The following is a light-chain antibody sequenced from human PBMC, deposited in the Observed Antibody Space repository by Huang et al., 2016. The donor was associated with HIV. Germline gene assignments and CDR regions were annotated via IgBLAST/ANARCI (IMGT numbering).Light chain of an antibody. V-gene: IGKV3-15*01. CDR3: QQYNNWPRT. CDR2: AAS. J-gene: IGKJ1*01. CDR1: QSVSSN. Sequence: EIVMTQSPATLSVSPGERATLSCRASQSVSSNLAWYQQKPDQAPRLLIYAASTRATGIPARFSGSGSGTEFTLTISSLQSEDFAVYYCQQYNNWPRTFGQGTKVEIK.